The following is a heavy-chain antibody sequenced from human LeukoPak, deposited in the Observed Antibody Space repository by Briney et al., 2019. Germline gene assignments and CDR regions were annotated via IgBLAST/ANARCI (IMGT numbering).Heavy chain of an antibody. CDR2: IYYSGST. J-gene: IGHJ3*02. CDR1: GGSISSYY. Sequence: SETLSLTCTVSGGSISSYYWSWIRQPPGKGLEWIGYIYYSGSTNYNPSLKSRITISVDTSKNQFSLKLSSVTAADTAVYYCARGIVPDYYGSGDAFDIWGQGTMVTVSS. D-gene: IGHD3-10*01. CDR3: ARGIVPDYYGSGDAFDI. V-gene: IGHV4-59*01.